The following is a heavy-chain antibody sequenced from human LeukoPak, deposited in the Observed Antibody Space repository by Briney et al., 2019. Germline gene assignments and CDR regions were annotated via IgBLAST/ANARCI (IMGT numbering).Heavy chain of an antibody. J-gene: IGHJ4*02. D-gene: IGHD5-18*01. V-gene: IGHV3-7*01. Sequence: GGSLRLSCAASGFSFSDYWMTWVRQAPGKGLEWVANINQDGSLKYYVDSVKGRFTISRDNAKNSLYLQMNSLRAEDTAVYSCARDLKTGYTYGYPLDYWGQGTLVTVSS. CDR3: ARDLKTGYTYGYPLDY. CDR2: INQDGSLK. CDR1: GFSFSDYW.